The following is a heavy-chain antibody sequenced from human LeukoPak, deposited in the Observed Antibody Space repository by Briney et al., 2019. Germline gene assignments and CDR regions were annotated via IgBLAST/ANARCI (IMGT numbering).Heavy chain of an antibody. D-gene: IGHD6-13*01. Sequence: GGSLRLSCAASGFTFRNYAMTWVRQAPGKGLEWVSSIPSSGDGTYYADSVKGRFTISRDNSKNMLYLQMNSLRAEDTAVYYCAKGTRSSSWFHFDYWGQGTLVTVSS. CDR3: AKGTRSSSWFHFDY. J-gene: IGHJ4*02. CDR2: IPSSGDGT. CDR1: GFTFRNYA. V-gene: IGHV3-23*01.